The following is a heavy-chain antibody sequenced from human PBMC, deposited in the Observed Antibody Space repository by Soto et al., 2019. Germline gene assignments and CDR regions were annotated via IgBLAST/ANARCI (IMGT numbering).Heavy chain of an antibody. J-gene: IGHJ6*02. CDR3: ARGSPARRHGMAV. CDR2: IYSGGST. V-gene: IGHV3-53*01. Sequence: GGSLRLSCAASGFTVSSNYMSGVRQAPGKGLEWVSVIYSGGSTYYADSVRGRFTISRDNSKNTLYLQMKSLRAEDTAVYYCARGSPARRHGMAVWGRRTTVTGSS. CDR1: GFTVSSNY.